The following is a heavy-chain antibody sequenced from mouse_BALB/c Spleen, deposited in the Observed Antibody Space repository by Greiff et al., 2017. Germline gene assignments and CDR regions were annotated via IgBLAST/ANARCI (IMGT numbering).Heavy chain of an antibody. J-gene: IGHJ3*01. Sequence: QVQLKQSGPQLVRPGASVKISCKASGYSFTSYWMHWVKQRPGQGLEWIGMIDPSDSETRLNQKFKDKATLTVDKSSSTAYMQLSSPTSEDSAVYYCARYGYDGAWFAYWGQGTLVTVSA. D-gene: IGHD2-2*01. CDR3: ARYGYDGAWFAY. CDR1: GYSFTSYW. CDR2: IDPSDSET. V-gene: IGHV1S126*01.